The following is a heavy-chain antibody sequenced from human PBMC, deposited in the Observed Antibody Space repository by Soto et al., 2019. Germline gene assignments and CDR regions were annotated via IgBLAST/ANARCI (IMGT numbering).Heavy chain of an antibody. J-gene: IGHJ6*02. V-gene: IGHV1-18*01. CDR1: GYSFTRYG. D-gene: IGHD3-16*01. Sequence: ASVKVSCKASGYSFTRYGIAWARQAPGQGLEWMGWINTYNGNTNYAQNLQGRVTLTTDTSTSTAYMELTSLRSNDTAIYYCSMVDVYVTPSPQDVWGQGTTVTVSS. CDR3: SMVDVYVTPSPQDV. CDR2: INTYNGNT.